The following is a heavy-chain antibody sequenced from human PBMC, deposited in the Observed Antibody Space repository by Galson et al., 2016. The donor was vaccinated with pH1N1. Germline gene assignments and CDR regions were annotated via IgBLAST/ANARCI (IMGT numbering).Heavy chain of an antibody. CDR1: GYSIISGYY. CDR2: IFHSGST. J-gene: IGHJ3*01. CDR3: AISIPVTALDAFDL. Sequence: ETLSLTCAVSGYSIISGYYWGWVRQPPGKGLEWIGSIFHSGSTYYNPSLKSRVTISVDTSRNQFSLTLSSVTAADTALYYCAISIPVTALDAFDLWGQGTMVTVSS. D-gene: IGHD2-21*02. V-gene: IGHV4-38-2*01.